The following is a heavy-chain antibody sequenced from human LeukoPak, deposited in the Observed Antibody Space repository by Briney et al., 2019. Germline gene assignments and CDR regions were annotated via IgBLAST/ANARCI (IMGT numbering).Heavy chain of an antibody. CDR2: IYYSGST. CDR1: DGSIGSYY. V-gene: IGHV4-59*08. Sequence: SETLSLTCTVSDGSIGSYYWSWIRQPPGKGLEWIGYIYYSGSTNYNPSLKSRVTISVDTSKNQFSLKLSSVTAADTAVYYCARQRDSYESSGYSNLYWFDPWGQGTLVTVSS. J-gene: IGHJ5*02. D-gene: IGHD3-22*01. CDR3: ARQRDSYESSGYSNLYWFDP.